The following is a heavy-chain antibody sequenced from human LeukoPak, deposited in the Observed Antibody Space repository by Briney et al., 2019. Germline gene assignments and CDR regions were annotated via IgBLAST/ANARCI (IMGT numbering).Heavy chain of an antibody. CDR2: ISGDGSVT. J-gene: IGHJ4*01. CDR3: ARYSSSSGGASCYLDY. D-gene: IGHD6-6*01. CDR1: GFTLRNYW. Sequence: TGGSLRLSCTAPGFTLRNYWMHWVRQVPGKRLVWVSRISGDGSVTNYADSVQGRFTISRDNAKNILYLQINSLRSEDTAVYYCARYSSSSGGASCYLDYWGHGTLVTVSS. V-gene: IGHV3-74*01.